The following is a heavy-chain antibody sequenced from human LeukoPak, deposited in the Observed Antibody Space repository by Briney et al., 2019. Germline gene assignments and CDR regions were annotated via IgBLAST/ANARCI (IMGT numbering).Heavy chain of an antibody. D-gene: IGHD3-22*01. V-gene: IGHV1-2*02. CDR1: GYTFTGYY. CDR3: AREDYYDSSGYGGRAFDI. Sequence: ASVKVSCKASGYTFTGYYMHWVRQAPGQGLEWMGWINPNSGGTNYAQKFQGRVTMTRDTSISTAYMELSRLRSDDTAVYYCAREDYYDSSGYGGRAFDIWGQGTMVTVSS. J-gene: IGHJ3*02. CDR2: INPNSGGT.